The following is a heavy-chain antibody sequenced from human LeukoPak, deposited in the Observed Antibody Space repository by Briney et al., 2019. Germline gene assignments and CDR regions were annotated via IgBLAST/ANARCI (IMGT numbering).Heavy chain of an antibody. V-gene: IGHV4-34*01. CDR1: GGSFSGYY. CDR3: ARGRGSGYYPY. J-gene: IGHJ4*02. D-gene: IGHD3-22*01. CDR2: INHSGGT. Sequence: PSETLSLTCAVYGGSFSGYYWSWIRQPPGKGLEWIGEINHSGGTNYNPSLKSRVTISVDTSKNQFSLKLSSVTAADTAVYYCARGRGSGYYPYWGQGTLVTVSS.